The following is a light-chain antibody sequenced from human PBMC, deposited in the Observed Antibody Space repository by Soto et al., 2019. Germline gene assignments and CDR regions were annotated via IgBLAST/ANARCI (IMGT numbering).Light chain of an antibody. CDR2: KDN. J-gene: IGLJ2*01. Sequence: SYELTQPPSVSVSPGQTARITCSGDALPKQYAYWYQQKPGQAPVLVIYKDNERPSGIPERFSGSSSGTTVTLTISGVQAEGEADYYCQSADSSGTYVVFGGGTK. CDR1: ALPKQY. CDR3: QSADSSGTYVV. V-gene: IGLV3-25*02.